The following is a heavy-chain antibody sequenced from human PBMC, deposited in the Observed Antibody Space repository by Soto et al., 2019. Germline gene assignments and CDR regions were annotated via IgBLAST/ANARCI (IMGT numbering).Heavy chain of an antibody. Sequence: SETLSLTCAVSGASIGSGGWWSWVRQPPGKGLEWIAEIFHDGNTNYSPSLKSRVTISVDKSQNPFSLNVYSVTAAATAVYYCARHEGWTGPDQWGQGTLVTVSS. CDR3: ARHEGWTGPDQ. V-gene: IGHV4-4*02. J-gene: IGHJ5*02. CDR1: GASIGSGGW. CDR2: IFHDGNT. D-gene: IGHD2-8*02.